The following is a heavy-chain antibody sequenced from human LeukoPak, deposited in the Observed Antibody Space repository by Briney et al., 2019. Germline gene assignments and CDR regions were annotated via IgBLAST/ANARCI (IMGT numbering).Heavy chain of an antibody. J-gene: IGHJ6*03. CDR2: INHSGST. CDR3: ARAAYYDFWSGYPEYYYYYMDV. V-gene: IGHV4-34*01. D-gene: IGHD3-3*01. CDR1: GGSFSGYY. Sequence: SETLSLTCAVYGGSFSGYYWSWIRQPPGKGLEWIGEINHSGSTNYNPSLKSRVTISVDTSKNQFSLKLSSVTAADTAVYYCARAAYYDFWSGYPEYYYYYMDVWGKGTTVTVSS.